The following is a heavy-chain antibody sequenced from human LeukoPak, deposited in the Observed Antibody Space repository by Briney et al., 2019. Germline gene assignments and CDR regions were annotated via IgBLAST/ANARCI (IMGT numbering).Heavy chain of an antibody. V-gene: IGHV1-8*01. D-gene: IGHD6-19*01. CDR1: GYTFTSYD. Sequence: ASVKVSCKASGYTFTSYDIDWVRQATGQGLEWMGCMNPNSGNTGYAQKLQGRVTMTRNTSISTAYMELSSLRSEDTAVYYCARGEGWYGHYYFDYWGQGTLVTVSS. CDR3: ARGEGWYGHYYFDY. CDR2: MNPNSGNT. J-gene: IGHJ4*02.